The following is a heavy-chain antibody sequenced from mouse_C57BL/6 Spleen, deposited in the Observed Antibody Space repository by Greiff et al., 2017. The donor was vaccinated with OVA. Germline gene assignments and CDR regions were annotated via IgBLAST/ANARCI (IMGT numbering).Heavy chain of an antibody. D-gene: IGHD2-3*01. CDR2: IYPGDGDT. CDR1: GYAFSSYW. V-gene: IGHV1-80*01. J-gene: IGHJ3*01. Sequence: QVQLKESGAELVKPGASVKISCKASGYAFSSYWMNWVKQRPGKGLEWIGQIYPGDGDTNYNGKFKGKATLTADKSSSTAYMQLSSLTSEDSAVYFCARPEGWLLPSWFAYWGQGTLVTVSA. CDR3: ARPEGWLLPSWFAY.